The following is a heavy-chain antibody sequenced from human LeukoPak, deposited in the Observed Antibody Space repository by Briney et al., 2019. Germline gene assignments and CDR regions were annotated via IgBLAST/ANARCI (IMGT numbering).Heavy chain of an antibody. J-gene: IGHJ5*02. CDR3: ARDFTYYYDSSDPYNWFDP. CDR1: GYTFTGYY. V-gene: IGHV1-2*02. Sequence: ASVKVSCKASGYTFTGYYMHWVRQAPGQGLEWMGWINPNSGGTNYAQKFQGRVTMTRDTSISTAYMELSRLRSDDTAVYYCARDFTYYYDSSDPYNWFDPWGQGTLVTVSS. D-gene: IGHD3-22*01. CDR2: INPNSGGT.